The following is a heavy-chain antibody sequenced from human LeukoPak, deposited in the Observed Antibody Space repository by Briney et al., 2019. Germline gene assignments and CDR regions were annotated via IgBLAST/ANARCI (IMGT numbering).Heavy chain of an antibody. CDR2: INPNSGGT. J-gene: IGHJ5*02. CDR1: GYTFTGYY. V-gene: IGHV1-2*02. CDR3: ARVMYYYDSSGYYPA. D-gene: IGHD3-22*01. Sequence: ASVKVSCKASGYTFTGYYMHWVRQAPGQGREWMGWINPNSGGTNYAQKFQGRVTMTRDTSISTAYMELSRLRSDDTAVYYCARVMYYYDSSGYYPAWGQGTLVTVSS.